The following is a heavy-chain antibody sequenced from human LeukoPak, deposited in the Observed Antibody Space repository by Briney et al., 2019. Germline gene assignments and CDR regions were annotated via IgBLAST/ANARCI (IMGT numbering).Heavy chain of an antibody. D-gene: IGHD3-10*01. CDR1: GYTLTELS. J-gene: IGHJ4*02. CDR2: FDPEDGET. CDR3: SFLYGGSGSY. Sequence: GASVKVSCKVSGYTLTELSMHWVRQAPGKRLEWMGGFDPEDGETIYAQKFQGRVTMTEDTSTDTAYMELSSLRSEDTAVYYCSFLYGGSGSYWGQGTLVTVSS. V-gene: IGHV1-24*01.